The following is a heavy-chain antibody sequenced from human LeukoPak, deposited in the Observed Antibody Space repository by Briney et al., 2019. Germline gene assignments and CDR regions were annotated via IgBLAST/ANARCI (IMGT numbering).Heavy chain of an antibody. CDR3: ASQVSDYYYFYIAV. D-gene: IGHD5/OR15-5a*01. CDR1: GGSDSSSHYY. CDR2: IYYSGST. J-gene: IGHJ6*03. Sequence: AETLSLTCSVSGGSDSSSHYYWGWIRQPPGEGLQWIGNIYYSGSTYYNPSLESRVTIAVDASKSCFSRELRSVTAADTAIYYCASQVSDYYYFYIAVWGKGTAVTVSS. V-gene: IGHV4-39*02.